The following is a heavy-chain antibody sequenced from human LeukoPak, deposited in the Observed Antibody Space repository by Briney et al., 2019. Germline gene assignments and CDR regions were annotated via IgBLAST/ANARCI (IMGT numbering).Heavy chain of an antibody. CDR2: MNPNSGNT. Sequence: ASVKVSCKASGYTFTSYDINWVRQATGQGLEWMGWMNPNSGNTGYAQKFQGRVTMTRNTSISTAYMELSSLRSEDTAVYYCARGFLDYDFWSGYYTTDYWGQGTLVTVSS. V-gene: IGHV1-8*01. J-gene: IGHJ4*02. CDR1: GYTFTSYD. D-gene: IGHD3-3*01. CDR3: ARGFLDYDFWSGYYTTDY.